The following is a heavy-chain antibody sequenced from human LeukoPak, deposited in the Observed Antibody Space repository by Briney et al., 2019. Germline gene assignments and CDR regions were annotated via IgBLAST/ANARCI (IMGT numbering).Heavy chain of an antibody. CDR3: ARVPYYYDSSGYPWGMDV. V-gene: IGHV1-69*04. CDR2: IIPILGIA. D-gene: IGHD3-22*01. CDR1: GGTFSSYA. Sequence: GASVKVSCKASGGTFSSYAISWVRQAPGQGLEWMGRIIPILGIANYAQKFQGRVTITADKSTSTAYMELSSLRSEDTAVYCCARVPYYYDSSGYPWGMDVWGQGTTVTVSS. J-gene: IGHJ6*02.